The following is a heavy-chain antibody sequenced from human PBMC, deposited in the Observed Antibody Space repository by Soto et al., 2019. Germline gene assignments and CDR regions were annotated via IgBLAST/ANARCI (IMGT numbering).Heavy chain of an antibody. CDR3: AKDPRAITIELN. CDR2: ISGSGGST. V-gene: IGHV3-23*01. D-gene: IGHD1-20*01. J-gene: IGHJ4*02. Sequence: LRLSCAASGFTFSSYAMSWVRQAPGKGVGWVSAISGSGGSTYYADSVKGRFTISRDNSKNTLYLQMNSLGAEDTAVYYCAKDPRAITIELNWGQGTLVTVSS. CDR1: GFTFSSYA.